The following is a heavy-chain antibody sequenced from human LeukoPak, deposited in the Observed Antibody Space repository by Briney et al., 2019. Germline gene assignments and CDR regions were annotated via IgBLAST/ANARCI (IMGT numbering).Heavy chain of an antibody. Sequence: SVKVSCKASGGTFSRYAICWVRQAPGQGAEWMGGIIPIFGTANYAQKFQGRVTITADESSSTAYMELSRLRSEDTAVYYCARDASIYDSNGYYYLWWGQGTLVTVSS. CDR2: IIPIFGTA. CDR1: GGTFSRYA. V-gene: IGHV1-69*13. D-gene: IGHD3-22*01. J-gene: IGHJ4*02. CDR3: ARDASIYDSNGYYYLW.